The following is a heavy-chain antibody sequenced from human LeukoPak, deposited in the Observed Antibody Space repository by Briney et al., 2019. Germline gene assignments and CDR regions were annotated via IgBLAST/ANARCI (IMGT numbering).Heavy chain of an antibody. J-gene: IGHJ5*02. CDR1: GYTLTGYY. D-gene: IGHD2/OR15-2a*01. Sequence: ASVTVSCMASGYTLTGYYMYWVRQAPGQGLEWMGWINPNNGDTKYAQKFQGRVTMTRDTSISTAYMELSRLRSDDTAVYYCARLGGNINSPYGNWFDPWGQGALVTVSS. CDR2: INPNNGDT. CDR3: ARLGGNINSPYGNWFDP. V-gene: IGHV1-2*02.